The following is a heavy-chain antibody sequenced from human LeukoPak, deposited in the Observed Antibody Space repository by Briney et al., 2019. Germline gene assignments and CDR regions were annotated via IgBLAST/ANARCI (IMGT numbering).Heavy chain of an antibody. CDR2: ISWDGGST. D-gene: IGHD3-22*01. CDR1: GFTFDDYA. Sequence: GGSLRLSCAASGFTFDDYAMHWVRQAPGKGLEWVSLISWDGGSTYYADSVKGRFTISRDNSKNSLYLQMNSLRAEDTAVYYCAKDRVDSSGYYYGYWGQGTLVTVSS. J-gene: IGHJ4*02. CDR3: AKDRVDSSGYYYGY. V-gene: IGHV3-43D*03.